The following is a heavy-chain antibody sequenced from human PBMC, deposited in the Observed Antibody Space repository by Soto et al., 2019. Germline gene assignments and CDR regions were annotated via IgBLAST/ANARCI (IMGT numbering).Heavy chain of an antibody. CDR2: MNPNSGNT. D-gene: IGHD3-10*01. J-gene: IGHJ6*03. CDR3: ARGGSRRLTWLDYYYYMDV. Sequence: ASVKVSCKASGYTFTSYDINWVRQATGQGLEWMGWMNPNSGNTGYAQKFQGRVTMTRNTSISTAYMELSSLRSEDTAVYYCARGGSRRLTWLDYYYYMDVWGKGTTVTVSS. V-gene: IGHV1-8*01. CDR1: GYTFTSYD.